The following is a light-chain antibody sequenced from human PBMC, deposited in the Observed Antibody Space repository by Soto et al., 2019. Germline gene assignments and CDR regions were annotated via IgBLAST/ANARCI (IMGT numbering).Light chain of an antibody. CDR3: CSYAGSYTYV. Sequence: LTQPRSVSGSPGQSVTISCTGTSSDVGGYNYVSWYQQHPGKAPKLMIYDVSKRPSGVPDRFSGSKSGNTASLTIYGLQAEDEADYYCCSYAGSYTYVFGTGTKVTVL. CDR1: SSDVGGYNY. V-gene: IGLV2-11*01. J-gene: IGLJ1*01. CDR2: DVS.